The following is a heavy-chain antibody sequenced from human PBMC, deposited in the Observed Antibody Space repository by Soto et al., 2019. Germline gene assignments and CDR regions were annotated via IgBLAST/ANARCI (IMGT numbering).Heavy chain of an antibody. V-gene: IGHV4-59*01. Sequence: QVQLQESGPGLVKPSETLSLTCTVSGGSIISYYWSWIRQPPGKGLEWIGYIYYNGSTNYNPSLKSRLTISVDMSKNQFSLSLSSVTAAATAVYFCARGGIGRNSNCYGRYWGLGTLVTVSS. D-gene: IGHD6-13*01. J-gene: IGHJ4*02. CDR3: ARGGIGRNSNCYGRY. CDR1: GGSIISYY. CDR2: IYYNGST.